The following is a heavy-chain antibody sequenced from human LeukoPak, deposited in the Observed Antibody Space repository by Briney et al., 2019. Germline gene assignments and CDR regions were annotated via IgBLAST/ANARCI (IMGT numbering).Heavy chain of an antibody. V-gene: IGHV4-34*01. CDR2: INHSGST. D-gene: IGHD5/OR15-5a*01. CDR3: ARVVSELDY. CDR1: GGSFSGYY. Sequence: SETLSLTYAVYGGSFSGYYWSWIRQPPGKGLEWIGEINHSGSTNYNPSLKSRVTISVDTSKNQFSLKLSSVTAADTAVYYCARVVSELDYWGQGTLVTVSS. J-gene: IGHJ4*02.